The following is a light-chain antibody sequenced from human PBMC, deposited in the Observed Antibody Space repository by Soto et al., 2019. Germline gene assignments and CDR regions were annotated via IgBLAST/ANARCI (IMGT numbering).Light chain of an antibody. J-gene: IGKJ5*01. CDR1: QGISSY. V-gene: IGKV1-9*01. CDR3: KQLNSYPIT. Sequence: IQLTQSPSSLSTSVRDRVTITCRASQGISSYLAWYQQKLGKAPKLLIYDAYTLQSGVQSRFSGSGSGTEFTLTISSLQPEDFATYYCKQLNSYPITFGQGTRLEIK. CDR2: DAY.